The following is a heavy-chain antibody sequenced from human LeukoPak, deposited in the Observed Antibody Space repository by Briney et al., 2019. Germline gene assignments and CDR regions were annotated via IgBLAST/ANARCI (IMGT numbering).Heavy chain of an antibody. D-gene: IGHD1-14*01. CDR1: GYTFTSYY. CDR2: INPSIGST. Sequence: ASVKVSCKASGYTFTSYYMHWVQQAPGQGLEWMGIINPSIGSTSYAQKFQARVTMTRDTSTSTVYMELSSLRTEDTAVYYCARSYGTYNWFDSWGQGTLVTVSS. CDR3: ARSYGTYNWFDS. V-gene: IGHV1-46*01. J-gene: IGHJ5*01.